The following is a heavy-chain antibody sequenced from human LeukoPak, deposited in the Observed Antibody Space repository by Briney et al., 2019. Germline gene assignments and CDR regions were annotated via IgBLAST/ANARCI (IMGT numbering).Heavy chain of an antibody. CDR2: ISNNGGTT. CDR1: GFTFSSYA. Sequence: PGGSLRLSRAASGFTFSSYAMHWARQAPGKGLEYVSAISNNGGTTYYATSVKGRFAISRDNSKNTLYFQMGSLRAEDMGVYYCARRNSSGWYDYWGQGTLVTVSS. CDR3: ARRNSSGWYDY. D-gene: IGHD6-19*01. V-gene: IGHV3-64*01. J-gene: IGHJ4*02.